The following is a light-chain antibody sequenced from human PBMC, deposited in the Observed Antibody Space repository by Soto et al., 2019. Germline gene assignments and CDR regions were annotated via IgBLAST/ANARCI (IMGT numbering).Light chain of an antibody. Sequence: QAVVTQEPSLTVSPGGTFTLTCGSSTGAVTSGHYPHWIQQKPGQAPRTLIYDATNKQSWTPARFSGSLLGGKAALTLSGAQPEDEGDYYCSLSYDGARIFGGGTQLTVL. CDR3: SLSYDGARI. V-gene: IGLV7-46*01. J-gene: IGLJ2*01. CDR1: TGAVTSGHY. CDR2: DAT.